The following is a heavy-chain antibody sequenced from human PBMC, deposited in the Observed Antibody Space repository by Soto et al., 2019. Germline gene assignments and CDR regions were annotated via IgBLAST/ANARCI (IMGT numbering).Heavy chain of an antibody. CDR1: GYTFTSYG. V-gene: IGHV1-18*01. Sequence: QVQLVQSGAEVKKPGASVKVSCKASGYTFTSYGISWVRQAPGQGLEWMGWISAYNGNTNYAQKLQGRVTMTTDTSTSTAHMELRGLRSDDTAVYYCAVVRGVMGWFDPWGQGTLVTVSS. CDR2: ISAYNGNT. J-gene: IGHJ5*02. D-gene: IGHD3-10*01. CDR3: AVVRGVMGWFDP.